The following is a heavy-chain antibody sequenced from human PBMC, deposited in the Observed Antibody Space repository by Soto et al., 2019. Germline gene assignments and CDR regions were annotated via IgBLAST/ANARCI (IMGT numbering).Heavy chain of an antibody. CDR3: ARLGPYCSSISCDTSGFDF. V-gene: IGHV3-23*01. Sequence: GGSLRLSCAASGFTFSSYTMSWVRQAPGKGLEWVSGISGSGASTEYAGSVRGRFTISRDNSKNTLYFQVNSLRADDTAVYYCARLGPYCSSISCDTSGFDFWGQGTPVTVSS. J-gene: IGHJ4*02. D-gene: IGHD2-2*02. CDR1: GFTFSSYT. CDR2: ISGSGAST.